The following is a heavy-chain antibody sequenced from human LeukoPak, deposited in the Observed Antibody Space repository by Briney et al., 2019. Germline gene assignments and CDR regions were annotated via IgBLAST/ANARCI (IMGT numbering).Heavy chain of an antibody. J-gene: IGHJ4*02. CDR2: ISAYNGNT. CDR1: GGTFSSYA. CDR3: ARDWTQWLVRRGLDY. Sequence: ASVKVSCKASGGTFSSYAISWVRQAPGQGLEWMGWISAYNGNTNYAQKLQGRVTMTTDTSTSTAYMELRSLRSDDTAVYYCARDWTQWLVRRGLDYWGQGTLVTVSS. V-gene: IGHV1-18*01. D-gene: IGHD6-19*01.